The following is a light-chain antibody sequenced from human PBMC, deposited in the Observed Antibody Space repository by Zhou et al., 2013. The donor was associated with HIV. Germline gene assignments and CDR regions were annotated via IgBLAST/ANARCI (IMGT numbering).Light chain of an antibody. CDR2: DAS. Sequence: EIVMTQSPATLSVSPGERATLSCRASQSVSSNLAWYQQKPGQAPRLLIYDASTRATGVPVRFSGSGSGTEFTLTIAGLQSEDVAVYYCQQYNNWPPLYTFGQGTKLEIK. V-gene: IGKV3-15*01. CDR1: QSVSSN. J-gene: IGKJ2*01. CDR3: QQYNNWPPLYT.